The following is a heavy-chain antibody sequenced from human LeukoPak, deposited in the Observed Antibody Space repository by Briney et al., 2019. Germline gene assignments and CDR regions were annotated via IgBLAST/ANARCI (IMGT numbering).Heavy chain of an antibody. V-gene: IGHV4-4*07. CDR3: ARDLGEYSSSSHFDY. J-gene: IGHJ4*02. D-gene: IGHD6-6*01. CDR2: IYTSGST. CDR1: GGSISSYY. Sequence: PSETLSLTCTVSGGSISSYYWSWIRQPAGKGLEWIGRIYTSGSTNYNPSLKSRVTMSVDTSKNQFSLKLSSVTAADTAVYYCARDLGEYSSSSHFDYWGQGTLVTVSS.